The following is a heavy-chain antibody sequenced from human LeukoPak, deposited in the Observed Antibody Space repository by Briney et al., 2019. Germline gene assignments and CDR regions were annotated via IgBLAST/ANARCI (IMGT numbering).Heavy chain of an antibody. Sequence: PGGSLRLSCAASGFTFSSYGMSWVRQAPGKGLEWVSAISGSGGSTYYADSVKGRFTISRDNSKNTLYLQMNSLRAEDTAVYYCAKGTYGYKKNWFDPWGQGTLVTVSS. V-gene: IGHV3-23*01. J-gene: IGHJ5*02. CDR3: AKGTYGYKKNWFDP. D-gene: IGHD5-18*01. CDR2: ISGSGGST. CDR1: GFTFSSYG.